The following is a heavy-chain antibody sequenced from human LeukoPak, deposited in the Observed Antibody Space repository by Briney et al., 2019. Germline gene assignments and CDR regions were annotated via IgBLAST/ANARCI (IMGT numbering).Heavy chain of an antibody. CDR3: ARHVGFDPFDY. CDR2: IDPRVSYT. D-gene: IGHD3-9*01. Sequence: GESLKISCKGSGYSFTNYWINWVRQMPGKGLEWMGRIDPRVSYTNYSPSFQGHVTISADKSISTAYLQWSSLKASDTAMYYCARHVGFDPFDYWGQGTLVSVSS. CDR1: GYSFTNYW. V-gene: IGHV5-10-1*01. J-gene: IGHJ4*02.